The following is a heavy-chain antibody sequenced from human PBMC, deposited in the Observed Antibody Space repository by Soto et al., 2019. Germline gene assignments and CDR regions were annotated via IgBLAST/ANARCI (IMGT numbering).Heavy chain of an antibody. CDR1: GFTFSSYW. V-gene: IGHV3-74*01. J-gene: IGHJ4*02. D-gene: IGHD3-16*02. CDR2: INSDGSST. CDR3: ASPIYDYVWGSYRY. Sequence: LRLSCAASGFTFSSYWMHWVRQAPGKGLVWVSRINSDGSSTSYADSVKGRFTISRDNAKNTLYLQMNSLRAEDTAVYYCASPIYDYVWGSYRYWGQGTLVTVSS.